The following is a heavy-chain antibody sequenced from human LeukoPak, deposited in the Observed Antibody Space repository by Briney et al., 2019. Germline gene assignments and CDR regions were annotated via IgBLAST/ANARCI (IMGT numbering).Heavy chain of an antibody. CDR1: GFTFSGYS. CDR2: ISGSSGYI. CDR3: ARVGHSYAPLDDYFSYYGLDV. V-gene: IGHV3-21*01. D-gene: IGHD5-18*01. J-gene: IGHJ6*02. Sequence: GGSLRLSCAASGFTFSGYSMNWVRQAPGMGLEWVSFISGSSGYIYYADSVKGRFTISRDNAKNSLYLQMNSLRAEDTAVYYCARVGHSYAPLDDYFSYYGLDVWGQGTTVTVSS.